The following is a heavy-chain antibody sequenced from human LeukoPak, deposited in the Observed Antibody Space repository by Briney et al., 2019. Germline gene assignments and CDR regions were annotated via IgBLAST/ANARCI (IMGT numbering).Heavy chain of an antibody. D-gene: IGHD5-18*01. J-gene: IGHJ5*02. CDR1: GFTFSSYG. Sequence: PGGSLRLSCAASGFTFSSYGMSWVRQAPGKGLEWVSAISGSGGSTYYADSVKGRFTISRDNSKNTLYLQMNSLRAEDTAVYYCANPIRGEGYSYGPWGQGTLVTVSS. CDR2: ISGSGGST. V-gene: IGHV3-23*01. CDR3: ANPIRGEGYSYGP.